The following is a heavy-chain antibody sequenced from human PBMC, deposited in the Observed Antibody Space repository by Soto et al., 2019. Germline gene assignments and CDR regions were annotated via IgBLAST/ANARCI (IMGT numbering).Heavy chain of an antibody. J-gene: IGHJ4*02. CDR1: EXTFSSFC. Sequence: GSLLLTCAASEXTFSSFCMDWVRQAPGKGLEWVANINPDGSDKHYVDSVKGLFTISRDNAKNSLYLQMSSLTAEDSALYYCSRSLDSWGQGTQVTVSS. CDR2: INPDGSDK. CDR3: SRSLDS. V-gene: IGHV3-7*01.